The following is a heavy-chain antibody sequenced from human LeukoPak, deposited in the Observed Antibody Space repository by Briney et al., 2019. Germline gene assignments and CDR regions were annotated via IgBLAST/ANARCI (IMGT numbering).Heavy chain of an antibody. CDR2: ISSSSSTI. J-gene: IGHJ6*03. V-gene: IGHV3-48*01. CDR1: GFTFSSYS. CDR3: ARSPVRGYSYGTYYYYYYMDV. D-gene: IGHD5-18*01. Sequence: GGSLRLSCAASGFTFSSYSMNWVRQAPGKGLEWVSYISSSSSTIYYADSVKGRFTISRDNAKNSLYLQMNSLRAEDTAEYYCARSPVRGYSYGTYYYYYYMDVWGKGTTVTVSS.